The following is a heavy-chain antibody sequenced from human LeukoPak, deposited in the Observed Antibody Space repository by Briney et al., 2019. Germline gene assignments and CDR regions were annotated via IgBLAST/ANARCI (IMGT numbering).Heavy chain of an antibody. CDR2: ISSSSSYI. D-gene: IGHD3-10*01. V-gene: IGHV3-21*01. J-gene: IGHJ4*02. CDR1: GFTFSSYS. Sequence: GGSLRLSCAASGFTFSSYSMNWVRQAPGKGLEWVSSISSSSSYIYYADSMKGRFTISRDNAKKSLYLQMNSLRAEDTAVYYCGSNYFGSGSYYNYPDYWGQGTLVTVSS. CDR3: GSNYFGSGSYYNYPDY.